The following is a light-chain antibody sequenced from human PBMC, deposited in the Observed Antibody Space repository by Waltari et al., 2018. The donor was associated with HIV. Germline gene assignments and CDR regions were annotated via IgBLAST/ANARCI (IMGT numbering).Light chain of an antibody. CDR1: RDDVGAYDL. Sequence: QSALTQPASVSGSPGQSITISCTGTRDDVGAYDLVSWYQQIPGKAPKLLLFDVHERPSGVSHRYSGSRSGNTASLTISGLQSEDEADYYCCSYAGSGTFVVFGGGTRLTV. CDR2: DVH. CDR3: CSYAGSGTFVV. V-gene: IGLV2-23*02. J-gene: IGLJ2*01.